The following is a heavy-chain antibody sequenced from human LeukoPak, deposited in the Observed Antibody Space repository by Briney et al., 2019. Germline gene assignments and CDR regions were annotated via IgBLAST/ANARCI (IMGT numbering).Heavy chain of an antibody. CDR3: AKDWSGNYNWSDP. J-gene: IGHJ5*02. CDR2: ISYDGSKK. CDR1: GFTFSSYA. D-gene: IGHD3-3*01. V-gene: IGHV3-30*04. Sequence: GRSLRLSCGASGFTFSSYAMHWVRQAPGKGLEWVAVISYDGSKKYYPDSVKGRFTISRDNSKNTLYLQMNSLRAEDTSVYYCAKDWSGNYNWSDPWGQGTLVTVSS.